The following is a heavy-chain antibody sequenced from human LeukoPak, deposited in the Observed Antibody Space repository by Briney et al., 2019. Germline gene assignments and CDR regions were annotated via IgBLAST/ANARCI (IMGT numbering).Heavy chain of an antibody. V-gene: IGHV4-39*07. D-gene: IGHD5-24*01. Sequence: PSETLSLTCTVSGASISSSSSHWAWIRQPPGEGLEWIGSFYYTGSTYSNPSLKSRVTISADTSRNQFSLNLRSVTAADTAVYYCARDSDGHIPTNWFDPWGQGTLVTVSS. CDR3: ARDSDGHIPTNWFDP. J-gene: IGHJ5*02. CDR1: GASISSSSSH. CDR2: FYYTGST.